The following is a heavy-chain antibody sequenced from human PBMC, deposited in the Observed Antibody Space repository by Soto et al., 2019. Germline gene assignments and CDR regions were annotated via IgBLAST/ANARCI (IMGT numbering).Heavy chain of an antibody. J-gene: IGHJ3*02. V-gene: IGHV3-7*03. CDR3: ARDQNFLVWGRDAFDI. D-gene: IGHD7-27*01. CDR1: GFTFSSYW. CDR2: IKQDGSEK. Sequence: GGSLRLSCAASGFTFSSYWMRWVRHAPGKGLEWVANIKQDGSEKYYVDSVKGRFTISRDNAKNSLYLQMNSLRAEDTAVYYCARDQNFLVWGRDAFDIWGQGTMVTVSS.